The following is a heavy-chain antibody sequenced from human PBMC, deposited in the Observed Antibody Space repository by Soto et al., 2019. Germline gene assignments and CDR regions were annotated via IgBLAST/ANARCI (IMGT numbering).Heavy chain of an antibody. CDR2: INHSGST. CDR1: GGSFSGYY. Sequence: SETLSLTCAVYGGSFSGYYWSWIRQPPGKGLEWIGEINHSGSTNYNPSLKSRVTISVDTSKNQFSLKLSSVTAADTAVYYCARVYGYYYYGMDVWGQGTTVTVSS. V-gene: IGHV4-34*01. CDR3: ARVYGYYYYGMDV. J-gene: IGHJ6*02. D-gene: IGHD3-10*01.